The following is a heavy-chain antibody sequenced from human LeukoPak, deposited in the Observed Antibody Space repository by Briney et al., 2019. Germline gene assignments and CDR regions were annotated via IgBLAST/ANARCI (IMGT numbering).Heavy chain of an antibody. CDR2: IYSGGST. D-gene: IGHD6-19*01. Sequence: GGSLRLSCAASGFTVSSNYMSWVRQAPGKGLEWVSVIYSGGSTYYADSVKGRFIISRDNSKNTLYLQMNSLRAEDTAVYYCARDRPYSSGWYYYYGMDVWGQGTTVTVSS. CDR3: ARDRPYSSGWYYYYGMDV. CDR1: GFTVSSNY. J-gene: IGHJ6*02. V-gene: IGHV3-66*01.